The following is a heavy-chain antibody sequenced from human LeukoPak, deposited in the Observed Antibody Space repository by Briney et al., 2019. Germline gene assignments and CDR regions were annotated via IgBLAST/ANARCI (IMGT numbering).Heavy chain of an antibody. J-gene: IGHJ4*02. D-gene: IGHD3-22*01. CDR2: ISSSGSTI. Sequence: PGGSLRLSCAASGFTFSSYEMNWVRQAPGKGLEWVSYISSSGSTIYYADSVKGRFTISRDNAKNSLYLQMNSLRAEDTAVYYCARLSLGDSSGYLRFIDYWGQGTLVTVSS. CDR3: ARLSLGDSSGYLRFIDY. CDR1: GFTFSSYE. V-gene: IGHV3-48*03.